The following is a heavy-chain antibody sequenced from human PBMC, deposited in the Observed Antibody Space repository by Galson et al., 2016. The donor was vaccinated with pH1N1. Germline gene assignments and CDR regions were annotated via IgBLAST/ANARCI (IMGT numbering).Heavy chain of an antibody. CDR1: GYTFTKYY. V-gene: IGHV1-46*03. CDR2: INPSGGNT. D-gene: IGHD3-10*01. Sequence: SVKVSCKASGYTFTKYYMHWVRQAPGQGLEWMGIINPSGGNTVYAEKLQGRVTLTSDTSTTIAYMDLSNLTSEDTAVYYCARWRSTLGVTGFDLWGQGTLVTVSS. CDR3: ARWRSTLGVTGFDL. J-gene: IGHJ4*02.